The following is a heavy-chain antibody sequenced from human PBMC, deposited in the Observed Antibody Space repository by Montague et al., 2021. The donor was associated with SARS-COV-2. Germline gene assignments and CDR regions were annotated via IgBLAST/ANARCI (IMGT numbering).Heavy chain of an antibody. J-gene: IGHJ4*02. D-gene: IGHD3-16*01. Sequence: SETLSLTCTVSGGSISRYFWHWIRQTPGKGLEWMGYVHDVESSIXNPSRQSRITILLDTPKNQFSLRLNAVTAADTAVYYCARVTLGGRDGRTRQYEGLDSWGQGILVTVSS. CDR2: VHDVESS. V-gene: IGHV4-59*01. CDR1: GGSISRYF. CDR3: ARVTLGGRDGRTRQYEGLDS.